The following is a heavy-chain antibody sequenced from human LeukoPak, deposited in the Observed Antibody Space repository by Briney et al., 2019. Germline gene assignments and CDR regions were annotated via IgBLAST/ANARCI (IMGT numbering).Heavy chain of an antibody. Sequence: GGSLRLSCAASGFTFSSYSMNWVRQAPGKGLEWVANIKQDGSEKYYVDSVKGRFTISRDNAKNSLYLQMNSLRAEDTAVYYCARMGYDSSGYYILFDYWGQGTLVTVSS. CDR2: IKQDGSEK. V-gene: IGHV3-7*03. J-gene: IGHJ4*02. D-gene: IGHD3-22*01. CDR1: GFTFSSYS. CDR3: ARMGYDSSGYYILFDY.